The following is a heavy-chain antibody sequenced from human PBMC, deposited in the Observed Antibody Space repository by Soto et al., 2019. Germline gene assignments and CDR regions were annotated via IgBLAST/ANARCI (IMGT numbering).Heavy chain of an antibody. D-gene: IGHD6-19*01. V-gene: IGHV1-18*01. CDR1: GYTFTSYG. J-gene: IGHJ3*02. Sequence: ASVKVSWKASGYTFTSYGISWVRQAPGQGLEWMGWISAYNGNTNYAQKLQGRVTMTTDTSTSTAYMELRSLRSDDTAVYYCARERGSSGWFHLDTFNIWGQGTMVTVSS. CDR2: ISAYNGNT. CDR3: ARERGSSGWFHLDTFNI.